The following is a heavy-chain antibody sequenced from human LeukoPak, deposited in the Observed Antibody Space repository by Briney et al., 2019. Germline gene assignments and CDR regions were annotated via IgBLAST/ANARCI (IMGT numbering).Heavy chain of an antibody. Sequence: GGSLRLSCAASGFTFSSYAIHWVRQAPGKGLEWVAVISYDGSNKYYADSVKGRFTVSRDNSKNTLYLQMNSLRAEDTAVYYCAKDGGLWVSAHWGDSWGRGTLVTVSS. J-gene: IGHJ4*02. CDR1: GFTFSSYA. CDR3: AKDGGLWVSAHWGDS. V-gene: IGHV3-30-3*01. D-gene: IGHD7-27*01. CDR2: ISYDGSNK.